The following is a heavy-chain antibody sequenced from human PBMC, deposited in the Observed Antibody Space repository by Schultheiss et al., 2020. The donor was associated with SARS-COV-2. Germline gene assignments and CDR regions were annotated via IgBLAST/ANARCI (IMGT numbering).Heavy chain of an antibody. CDR3: AREWAPAFFDY. Sequence: SETLSLTCTVSGGSISSYYWSWIRQPPGKGLEWIGRIYTSGSTNYNPSLKSRVTISVDTSKNQFSLKLSSVTAADTAVYYCAREWAPAFFDYWGQGILVTVSS. J-gene: IGHJ4*02. CDR1: GGSISSYY. D-gene: IGHD1-26*01. CDR2: IYTSGST. V-gene: IGHV4-4*08.